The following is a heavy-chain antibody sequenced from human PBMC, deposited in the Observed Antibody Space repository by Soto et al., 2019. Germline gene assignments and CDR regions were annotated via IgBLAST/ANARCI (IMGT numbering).Heavy chain of an antibody. J-gene: IGHJ4*02. CDR2: IYHSGST. V-gene: IGHV4-4*02. D-gene: IGHD5-12*01. Sequence: QVQLQESGPGLVKPSGTLSLTCAVSGGSISSFNWWSWVRQPPGKGLEWIGEIYHSGSTHYNPSLKSRVTISVDKSKNQVSLRLSSVTAADTAVYYCAKSGMGYSGYAPDYWGQGTLVTVSS. CDR1: GGSISSFNW. CDR3: AKSGMGYSGYAPDY.